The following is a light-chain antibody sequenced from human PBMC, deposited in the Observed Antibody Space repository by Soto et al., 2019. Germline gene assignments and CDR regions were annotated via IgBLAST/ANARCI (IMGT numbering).Light chain of an antibody. Sequence: QSALTQPASVSGSPGQSITISCTGTSSDVGNYKYVSWYQQHPGKAPKLMIYEVSNRPSGVSNRFSGSKSGNTASLTISGLQAEDETDYFCKSYAGSNTYVFGSGTKLTVL. CDR1: SSDVGNYKY. J-gene: IGLJ1*01. V-gene: IGLV2-14*01. CDR2: EVS. CDR3: KSYAGSNTYV.